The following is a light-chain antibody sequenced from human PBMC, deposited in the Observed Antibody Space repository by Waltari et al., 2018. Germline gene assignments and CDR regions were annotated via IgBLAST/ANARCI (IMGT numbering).Light chain of an antibody. CDR2: GAS. CDR3: QQYNLRRA. Sequence: EIVMTQSPATLSVSPGERATLSCRASQSVSSNLAWYQQNPGQAPRLLIYGASTRATGIPARFSGSGSGTEFTLTISSLQSEDFVVYYCQQYNLRRAFGQGTKVEIK. J-gene: IGKJ1*01. V-gene: IGKV3-15*01. CDR1: QSVSSN.